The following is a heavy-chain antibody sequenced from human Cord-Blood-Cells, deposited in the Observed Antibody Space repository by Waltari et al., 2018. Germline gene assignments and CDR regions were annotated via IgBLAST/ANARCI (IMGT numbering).Heavy chain of an antibody. Sequence: QVQLVQSGAEVTKPGSSVKVSCKASGGTFSSYAISWVRQAPGQGLEWMGGIIPSFGTANYAQKVQGRVTITADESTSTAYMGLSSLRSEDTAVYYCARVANYDFWSGYYYFDYWGQGTLVTVSS. CDR2: IIPSFGTA. CDR3: ARVANYDFWSGYYYFDY. D-gene: IGHD3-3*01. V-gene: IGHV1-69*01. CDR1: GGTFSSYA. J-gene: IGHJ4*02.